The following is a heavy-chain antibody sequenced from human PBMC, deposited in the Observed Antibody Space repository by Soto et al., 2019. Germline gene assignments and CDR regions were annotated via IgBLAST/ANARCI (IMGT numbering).Heavy chain of an antibody. CDR3: ARSGLALPYSASHWFDP. CDR2: ISDSGHYI. CDR1: GFTFSTYG. J-gene: IGHJ5*02. D-gene: IGHD3-22*01. Sequence: VGSLRLSCAASGFTFSTYGMNWVRQAPGKGLEWLSSISDSGHYIYYADSVKGRFTISRDNAKNSLFLQMNSLRGKDTAVYYCARSGLALPYSASHWFDPWGHGTLVTVS. V-gene: IGHV3-21*01.